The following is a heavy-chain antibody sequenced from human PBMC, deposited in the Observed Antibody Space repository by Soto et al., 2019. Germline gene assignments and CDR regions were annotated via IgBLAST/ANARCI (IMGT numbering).Heavy chain of an antibody. CDR3: ARGGYGTGDAFDI. Sequence: SETLSLTCAVYGGSFSGYYWRWIRQPPGKGLEWIGEINHSGSTNYNPSLKSRVTISVDTSKNQFSLKLSSVTAADTAVYYCARGGYGTGDAFDIWGQGTMVTVSS. D-gene: IGHD2-8*02. V-gene: IGHV4-34*01. CDR1: GGSFSGYY. J-gene: IGHJ3*02. CDR2: INHSGST.